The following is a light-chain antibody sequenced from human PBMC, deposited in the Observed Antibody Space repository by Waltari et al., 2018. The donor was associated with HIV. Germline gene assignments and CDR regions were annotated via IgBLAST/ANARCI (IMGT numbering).Light chain of an antibody. CDR1: QSLLHSNGYNY. V-gene: IGKV2-28*01. Sequence: DIVMTQSPLSLPVTPGEPASISCRSSQSLLHSNGYNYLDWYLQKPGQSPQLLIYLGSHRASGVPDRFSGSGSGTYFTLKISRVEAEDVGVYYCVQTLQTPPVTFGPGTKVDIK. J-gene: IGKJ3*01. CDR2: LGS. CDR3: VQTLQTPPVT.